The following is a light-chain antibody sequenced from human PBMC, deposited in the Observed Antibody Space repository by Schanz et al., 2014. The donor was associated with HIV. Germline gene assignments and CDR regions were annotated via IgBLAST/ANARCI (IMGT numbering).Light chain of an antibody. CDR1: RSDIGGRS. V-gene: IGLV1-44*01. J-gene: IGLJ2*01. Sequence: QSVLTQPPSASATPGQRITIFCSGIRSDIGGRSVDWYRQRPGTAPKLLIHNNDQRPSGVPDRFSGSKSGTSASLAISGLQSEDEADYYCAAWDVNLNGPVFGGGTKLTVL. CDR3: AAWDVNLNGPV. CDR2: NND.